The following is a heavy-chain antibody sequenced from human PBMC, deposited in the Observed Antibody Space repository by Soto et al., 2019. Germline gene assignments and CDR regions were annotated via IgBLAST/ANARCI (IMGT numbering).Heavy chain of an antibody. J-gene: IGHJ4*02. CDR2: ISAYNGNT. V-gene: IGHV1-18*01. D-gene: IGHD6-13*01. CDR1: GYTFTSYG. Sequence: QVQLEQSVAEVKKPGASVKVSCKASGYTFTSYGISWVRQAPGQGLEWMGWISAYNGNTNHAQNLQGRVTVTTDTSTSTAYMELMSLRSDDTAVYYCAREAAAGCLDYWGQGTLVTVSS. CDR3: AREAAAGCLDY.